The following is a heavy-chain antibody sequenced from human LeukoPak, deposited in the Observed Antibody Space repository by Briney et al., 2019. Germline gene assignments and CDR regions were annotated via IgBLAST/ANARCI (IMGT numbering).Heavy chain of an antibody. CDR3: AKGEGGSSCYTGADY. D-gene: IGHD2-2*02. CDR1: GFTFSSYA. Sequence: GGSLRLSCAASGFTFSSYAMSWVRQAPGKGLEWVSAISGSGGSTYYADSVKGRFTISRDNSKNTLYLQMNSLRAEDTAVYYCAKGEGGSSCYTGADYWGQGTLVTVSS. V-gene: IGHV3-23*01. CDR2: ISGSGGST. J-gene: IGHJ4*02.